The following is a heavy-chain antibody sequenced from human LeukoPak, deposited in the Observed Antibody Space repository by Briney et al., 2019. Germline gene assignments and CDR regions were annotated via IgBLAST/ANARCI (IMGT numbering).Heavy chain of an antibody. V-gene: IGHV3-23*01. CDR1: GFTFNNYA. CDR2: ISGSGDRT. CDR3: ATNPYFDY. Sequence: PGGSLRLSCAASGFTFNNYAMSWVRQAPGKGLEWVSSISGSGDRTSYADFVKGRFTISRDNSKNTLYLQMNSLRVEDTAVYYCATNPYFDYWGQGTLVTVSS. D-gene: IGHD1-14*01. J-gene: IGHJ4*02.